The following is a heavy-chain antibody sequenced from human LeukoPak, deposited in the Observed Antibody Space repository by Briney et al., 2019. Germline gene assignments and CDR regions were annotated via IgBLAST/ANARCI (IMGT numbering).Heavy chain of an antibody. V-gene: IGHV4-34*01. CDR3: ARGAPDYYDSSGYYYARWFDP. D-gene: IGHD3-22*01. J-gene: IGHJ5*02. CDR1: GGSFSGYY. CDR2: INHSGST. Sequence: SETLSLTCAVYGGSFSGYYWSWIRQPPGKGLEWIGEINHSGSTNYNPSLKSRVTISVDTSKNQFSLKLSSVTAADTAVYYCARGAPDYYDSSGYYYARWFDPWGQGTLVTVSS.